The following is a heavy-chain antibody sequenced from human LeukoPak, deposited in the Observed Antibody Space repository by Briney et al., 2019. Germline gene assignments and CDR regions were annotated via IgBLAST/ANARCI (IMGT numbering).Heavy chain of an antibody. D-gene: IGHD6-6*01. CDR1: GGSVSSSSYY. CDR3: ARHRIAARGSFDY. Sequence: SETLSLTCAVSGGSVSSSSYYWGWIRQPPGKGLEWIGSIYYRGSTYYHPSLKSRVTISVDTSKNHFSLKLSSVTAADTAVYYCARHRIAARGSFDYWGQGTLVTVSS. J-gene: IGHJ4*02. CDR2: IYYRGST. V-gene: IGHV4-39*01.